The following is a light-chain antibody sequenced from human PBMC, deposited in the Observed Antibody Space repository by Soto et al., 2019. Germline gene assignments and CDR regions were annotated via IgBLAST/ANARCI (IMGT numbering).Light chain of an antibody. CDR3: AAWDDSLNGWV. Sequence: QSVLTQPPSVSEAPRQRVTISCSGSSSNIGNNAVIWYQYLPGKAPKLLIYYDDLLPSGVSDRFSGSKSGTSASLAISGLQSEDEADYYCAAWDDSLNGWVFGGGTKVTVL. CDR1: SSNIGNNA. J-gene: IGLJ3*02. CDR2: YDD. V-gene: IGLV1-36*01.